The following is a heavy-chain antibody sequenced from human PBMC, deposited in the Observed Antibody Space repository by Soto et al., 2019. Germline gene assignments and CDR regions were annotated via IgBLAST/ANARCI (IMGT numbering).Heavy chain of an antibody. V-gene: IGHV2-5*02. CDR1: GFSLITSGAG. Sequence: SGPTLVNPTQTLTLTCSFSGFSLITSGAGVGWIRQPPGKALEWLALIYWDDDKGYSTSLKSRLTITKDTSKNQVVLTMTNMDPADTATYYCAHTMAPRIFDYWGQGTLVTVSS. CDR2: IYWDDDK. J-gene: IGHJ4*02. CDR3: AHTMAPRIFDY.